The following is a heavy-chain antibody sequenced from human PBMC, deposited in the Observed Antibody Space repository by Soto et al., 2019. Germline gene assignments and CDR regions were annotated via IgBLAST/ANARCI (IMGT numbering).Heavy chain of an antibody. V-gene: IGHV4-59*01. CDR2: IHYSGST. Sequence: SETLSLTCTVSRGSISTYYWSWIRQPPGKGLEWLGSIHYSGSTNYNPSLKSRVTISVDTSKNQFSLRVNSVPAADTAVYYCAREATYCSGGSCYDYKIRGLDPWGPGTPVTLSS. CDR3: AREATYCSGGSCYDYKIRGLDP. J-gene: IGHJ5*01. D-gene: IGHD2-15*01. CDR1: RGSISTYY.